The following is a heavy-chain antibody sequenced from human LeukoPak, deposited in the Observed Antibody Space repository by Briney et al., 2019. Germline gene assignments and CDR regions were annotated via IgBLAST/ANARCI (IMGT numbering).Heavy chain of an antibody. CDR3: TTDLQFYGSGSYRDY. CDR1: GFTFSNAW. CDR2: IKTKTDGGTT. D-gene: IGHD3-10*01. V-gene: IGHV3-15*01. J-gene: IGHJ4*02. Sequence: GGSLRVSCAASGFTFSNAWMSWVRQAPGKGLEWVGRIKTKTDGGTTDYAAPVKGRFTISRDDSKNTLYLQMNSLKTEDTAVYYCTTDLQFYGSGSYRDYWGQGTLVTVSS.